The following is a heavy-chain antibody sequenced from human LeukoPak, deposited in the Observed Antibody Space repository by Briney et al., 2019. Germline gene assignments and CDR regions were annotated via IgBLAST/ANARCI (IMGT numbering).Heavy chain of an antibody. V-gene: IGHV1-69*02. CDR1: GGTFSSYT. CDR3: ASGVYYDFWSGSFDY. Sequence: SVKVSCKASGGTFSSYTISWVRQAPGQGLEWMGRIIPILGIANYAQKFQGRVTITADKSTSTAYMELSGLRSEDTAVYYCASGVYYDFWSGSFDYWGQGTLVTVSS. CDR2: IIPILGIA. D-gene: IGHD3-3*01. J-gene: IGHJ4*02.